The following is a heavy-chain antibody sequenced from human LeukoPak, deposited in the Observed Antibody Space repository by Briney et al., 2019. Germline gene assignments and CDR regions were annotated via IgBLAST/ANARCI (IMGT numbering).Heavy chain of an antibody. J-gene: IGHJ4*02. CDR3: ARTSRRGSGSYYFDY. D-gene: IGHD3-10*01. CDR1: GGSISSSSYY. Sequence: PSETLSLTSTVSGGSISSSSYYWGWIRQPPGKGLEWIGSIYYSGSTYYNPSLKSRVTISVDTSKNQFSLKLSSVTAADTAVYYCARTSRRGSGSYYFDYWGQGTLVTVSS. V-gene: IGHV4-39*01. CDR2: IYYSGST.